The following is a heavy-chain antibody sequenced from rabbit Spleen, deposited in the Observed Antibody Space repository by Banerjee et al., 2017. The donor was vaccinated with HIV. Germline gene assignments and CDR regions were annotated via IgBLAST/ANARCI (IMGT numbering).Heavy chain of an antibody. D-gene: IGHD2-1*01. CDR2: INASTGKP. CDR1: GVSFSGKDV. Sequence: EQLEESGGGLVKPKGSLTLTCKASGVSFSGKDVMCWVRQAPGKGLEWIACINASTGKPVYATWASGRFTISRTSSTTVTLRMTSLTAADRATYFCARDLIGVIGWNFYLWGPGTLVTVS. CDR3: ARDLIGVIGWNFYL. V-gene: IGHV1S45*01. J-gene: IGHJ4*01.